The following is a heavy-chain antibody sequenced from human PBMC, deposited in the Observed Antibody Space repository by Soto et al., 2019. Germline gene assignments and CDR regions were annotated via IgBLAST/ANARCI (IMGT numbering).Heavy chain of an antibody. CDR2: ITGSSSNI. CDR1: GFTFSRAS. V-gene: IGHV3-48*01. J-gene: IGHJ3*02. Sequence: PGGSLRLSCAASGFTFSRASINWVRQAPGKGLEWVSYITGSSSNINYADSVKGRFTISRDNAKNSVYLQMNDLRAEDTAVYFCARDVDYAFDIWGQGTMVTVSS. CDR3: ARDVDYAFDI. D-gene: IGHD2-21*01.